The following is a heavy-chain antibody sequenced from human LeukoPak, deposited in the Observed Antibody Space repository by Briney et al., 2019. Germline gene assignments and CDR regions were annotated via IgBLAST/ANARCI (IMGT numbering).Heavy chain of an antibody. CDR2: ISWNSASI. Sequence: PGGSLRLSCAASGFTFHHYAIHWVRQVPGKGLEWVSGISWNSASIGYADSVKGRFTISRDNAKNSVYLQMNSLRAEDTGFYYCAKDKAPLYSGYDWDLDFWGQGTLVTVSS. J-gene: IGHJ4*02. D-gene: IGHD5-12*01. V-gene: IGHV3-9*01. CDR1: GFTFHHYA. CDR3: AKDKAPLYSGYDWDLDF.